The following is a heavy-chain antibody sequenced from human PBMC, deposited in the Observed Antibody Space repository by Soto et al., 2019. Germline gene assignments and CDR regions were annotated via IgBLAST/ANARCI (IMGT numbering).Heavy chain of an antibody. CDR2: IIPIFPTP. D-gene: IGHD5-12*01. Sequence: QVQLVQSGAEVKKPGSSVTVSCKASGGTFGKSAISWVRQAPGQGLEWMGGIIPIFPTPDYAQKFQGRVTVTAAESTGTAYMYLTSLRSEDTAVYSSARDKAPLQLGANYYSAIDVWGQGTTVTVSS. J-gene: IGHJ6*02. CDR1: GGTFGKSA. V-gene: IGHV1-69*12. CDR3: ARDKAPLQLGANYYSAIDV.